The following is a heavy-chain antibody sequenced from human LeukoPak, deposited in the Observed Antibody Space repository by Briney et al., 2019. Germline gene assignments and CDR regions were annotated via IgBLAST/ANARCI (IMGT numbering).Heavy chain of an antibody. V-gene: IGHV3-48*01. CDR2: NSSSSVTI. CDR1: GFTFSTYS. D-gene: IGHD3-9*01. Sequence: PRGSLRLSCAASGFTFSTYSMNWVRQAPGKGLEWVSYNSSSSVTIYYADSVKGRFTISRDNSKNTLYLQMNSLRAEDTAVYYCARDTQLRYFDWIDYWGQGTLVTVSS. CDR3: ARDTQLRYFDWIDY. J-gene: IGHJ4*02.